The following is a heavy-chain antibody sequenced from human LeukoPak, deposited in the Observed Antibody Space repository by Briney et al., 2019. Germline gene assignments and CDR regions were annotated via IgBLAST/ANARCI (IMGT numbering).Heavy chain of an antibody. J-gene: IGHJ4*02. Sequence: GGSLRLSCAASGFTFSSYAMSWVRQAPGKGLEWVSAISGSGGSTYYADSVKGRFTISRDNSKNTLYLQMNSLRAEDTAVYDCAKNYVWGTNNYFDYWGQGTLVTVSS. D-gene: IGHD3-16*01. CDR3: AKNYVWGTNNYFDY. CDR1: GFTFSSYA. CDR2: ISGSGGST. V-gene: IGHV3-23*01.